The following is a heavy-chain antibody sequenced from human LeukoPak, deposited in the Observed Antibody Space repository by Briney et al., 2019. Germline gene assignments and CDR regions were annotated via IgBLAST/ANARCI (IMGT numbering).Heavy chain of an antibody. CDR1: GVSISSSNSY. D-gene: IGHD3-10*01. Sequence: PSETLSLTCTVSGVSISSSNSYWGWIRQPPGKGLEWIGSIYYSGNTYYNASLKSRVTISVDTSKNQFSLELTSVTAADTAVYYCARQTGSGLFTLPGGQGTLVTVSS. CDR3: ARQTGSGLFTLP. CDR2: IYYSGNT. J-gene: IGHJ4*02. V-gene: IGHV4-39*01.